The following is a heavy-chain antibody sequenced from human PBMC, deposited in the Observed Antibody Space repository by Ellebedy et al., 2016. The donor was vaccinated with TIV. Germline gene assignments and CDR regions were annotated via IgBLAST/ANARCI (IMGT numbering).Heavy chain of an antibody. Sequence: ASVKVSCKVSGHTLAEVSIHWVRQGPGKGLEWLGSFDPEDGETVYARRVQGRLTLTEDSSADTAYMELSSLLPEDSAVYYCATEGQLDFWGQGTPLTVSS. CDR1: GHTLAEVS. J-gene: IGHJ4*02. CDR2: FDPEDGET. V-gene: IGHV1-24*01. CDR3: ATEGQLDF.